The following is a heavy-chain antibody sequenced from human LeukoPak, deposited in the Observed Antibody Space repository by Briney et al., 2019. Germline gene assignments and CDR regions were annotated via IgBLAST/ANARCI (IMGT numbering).Heavy chain of an antibody. J-gene: IGHJ3*02. Sequence: GASVKVSCKASGYTFTGYYMHWVRQAPGQGLEWMGWINPNSGGTNYAQKFQGRVTMTRDTSISTAYMELSRLRSDDTAVYYCAREPSSSWYSAFDIWGQGTMVTVSS. CDR3: AREPSSSWYSAFDI. CDR2: INPNSGGT. CDR1: GYTFTGYY. D-gene: IGHD6-13*01. V-gene: IGHV1-2*02.